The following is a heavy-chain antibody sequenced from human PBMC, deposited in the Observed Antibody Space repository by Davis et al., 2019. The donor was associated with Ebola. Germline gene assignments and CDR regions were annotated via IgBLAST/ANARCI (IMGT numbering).Heavy chain of an antibody. CDR2: INHSGST. J-gene: IGHJ4*02. D-gene: IGHD3-3*01. CDR1: GGSFSGYY. V-gene: IGHV4-34*01. Sequence: PSETLSLTCAVYGGSFSGYYWSWIRQPPGKGLEWIGEINHSGSTYYNPSLKSRVTISVDTSKNQFSLKLSSVTAADTAVYYCARGSVLRFLEWWIWGQGTLVTVSS. CDR3: ARGSVLRFLEWWI.